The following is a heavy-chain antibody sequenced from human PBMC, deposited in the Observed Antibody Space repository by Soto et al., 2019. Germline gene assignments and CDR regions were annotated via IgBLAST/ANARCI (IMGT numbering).Heavy chain of an antibody. J-gene: IGHJ5*02. CDR2: IYTSGST. CDR3: ARDATIAAAVQYNWFDP. CDR1: GGSISSYY. Sequence: PSETLSLTCTVSGGSISSYYLSWIRQPAGKGLEWIGRIYTSGSTNYNPSLKSRVTMSVDTSKNQFSLKLSSVTAADTAVYYCARDATIAAAVQYNWFDPWGQGTLVTVSS. D-gene: IGHD6-13*01. V-gene: IGHV4-4*07.